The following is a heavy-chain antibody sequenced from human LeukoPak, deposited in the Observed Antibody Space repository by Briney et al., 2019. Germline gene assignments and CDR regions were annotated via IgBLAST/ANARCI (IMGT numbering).Heavy chain of an antibody. Sequence: AGGSLRLSCAASGFSFSSYGMHWVRQAPGKGLEWVAVIYYDGSNKFYADSVKGRFTISRDNTKNTLYLQMNSLIAEDTAVYYCARDAGIYGSGSYPPLGYAYAIWGQGTMVTVFS. CDR3: ARDAGIYGSGSYPPLGYAYAI. J-gene: IGHJ3*02. V-gene: IGHV3-33*01. CDR2: IYYDGSNK. D-gene: IGHD3-10*01. CDR1: GFSFSSYG.